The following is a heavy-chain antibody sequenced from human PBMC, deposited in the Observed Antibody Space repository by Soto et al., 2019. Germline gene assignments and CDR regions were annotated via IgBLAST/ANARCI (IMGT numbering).Heavy chain of an antibody. Sequence: QVQLVQSGAEVKKPGASVKVSCKASGYTFTSYGISWVRQAPGQGLEWMGWISAYNGNTNYAQKLQGRVTMTTDTSTSTAYMELRSLRSDDTAVYYCARDWGKDDFWSGYFVGWFDPWGQGTLVTVSS. J-gene: IGHJ5*02. D-gene: IGHD3-3*01. CDR2: ISAYNGNT. CDR1: GYTFTSYG. CDR3: ARDWGKDDFWSGYFVGWFDP. V-gene: IGHV1-18*01.